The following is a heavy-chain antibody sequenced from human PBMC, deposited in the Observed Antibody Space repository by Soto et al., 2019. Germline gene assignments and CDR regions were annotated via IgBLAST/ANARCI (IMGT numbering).Heavy chain of an antibody. CDR2: IWYDGSNK. V-gene: IGHV3-33*01. CDR1: GFTFSSYG. CDR3: ARETPERGTLVVSPYYFDY. Sequence: QVQLVESGGGVVQPGRSLRLSCAASGFTFSSYGMHWVCQAPGKGLEWVAVIWYDGSNKYYADSVKGRFTISRDNSKNTLYLQMNSLRAEDTAVYYCARETPERGTLVVSPYYFDYWGQGTLVTVSS. J-gene: IGHJ4*02. D-gene: IGHD2-2*01.